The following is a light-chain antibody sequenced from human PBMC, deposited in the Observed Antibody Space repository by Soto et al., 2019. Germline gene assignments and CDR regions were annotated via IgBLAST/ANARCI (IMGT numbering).Light chain of an antibody. CDR1: QSVSSSY. J-gene: IGKJ3*01. CDR3: QQYGSSPLFT. CDR2: GAS. Sequence: EIVLTQSPGTLSLSPGERATLSCRASQSVSSSYLAWYQQKPGQAPRLLMYGASSRATGIPDRFSGSGSGTDFDLTINRLEHEDFAVYYCQQYGSSPLFTFGRGTKVDIK. V-gene: IGKV3-20*01.